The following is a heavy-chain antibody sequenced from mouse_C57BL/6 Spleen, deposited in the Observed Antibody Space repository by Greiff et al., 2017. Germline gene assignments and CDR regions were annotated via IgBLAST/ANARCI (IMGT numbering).Heavy chain of an antibody. V-gene: IGHV1-54*01. J-gene: IGHJ4*01. CDR2: INPGSGGT. Sequence: VQLQQSGAELVRPGTSVKVSCKASGYAFTNYLIEWVKQRPGQGLKWIGVINPGSGGTNYNEKFKGKATLTADKSSSTAYMQLSSLTSEDSAVYFCARSDGYLLYYYAMDYWGQGTSVTVSS. CDR3: ARSDGYLLYYYAMDY. D-gene: IGHD2-3*01. CDR1: GYAFTNYL.